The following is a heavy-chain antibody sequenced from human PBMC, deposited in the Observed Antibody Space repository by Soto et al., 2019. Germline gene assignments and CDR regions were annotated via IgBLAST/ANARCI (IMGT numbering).Heavy chain of an antibody. D-gene: IGHD6-13*01. CDR3: AREQQQLLYDY. Sequence: EVPMVESGGGLVKPGGSLRLSCAASGFTFSSYSMNWVLQAPRQGLEWVSSISSSSSYIYYADSVKGRFTISRDNAKNSLYLQMNSLRAEDTAVYYCAREQQQLLYDYWGQGTLVTVSS. CDR1: GFTFSSYS. CDR2: ISSSSSYI. J-gene: IGHJ4*02. V-gene: IGHV3-21*01.